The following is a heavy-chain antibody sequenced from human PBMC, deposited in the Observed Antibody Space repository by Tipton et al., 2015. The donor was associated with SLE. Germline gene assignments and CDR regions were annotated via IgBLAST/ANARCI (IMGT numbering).Heavy chain of an antibody. CDR2: IYTSGST. J-gene: IGHJ3*02. D-gene: IGHD3-22*01. CDR3: ARDQVYYYDSSGYYRGPFDI. Sequence: TLSLTCSVSGVSIGSYYWSWIRQPPGKGLEWIGYIYTSGSTNYNPSLKSRVTISVDTSKNQFSLKLSSVTAADTAVYYCARDQVYYYDSSGYYRGPFDIWGQGTMVTVSS. CDR1: GVSIGSYY. V-gene: IGHV4-4*09.